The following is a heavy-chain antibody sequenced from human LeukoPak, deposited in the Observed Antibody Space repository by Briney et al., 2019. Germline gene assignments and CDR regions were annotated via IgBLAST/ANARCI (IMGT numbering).Heavy chain of an antibody. CDR3: ARQGYSYARGYYYYMDV. CDR1: GGSFSGYC. Sequence: SETLSLTCAVYGGSFSGYCWSWIRQPPGKGLEWIREINHSGSTNYNPSLKSRVTISVDTSKNQFSLKLSSVTAADTAVYYCARQGYSYARGYYYYMDVWGKGTTVTVSS. J-gene: IGHJ6*03. V-gene: IGHV4-34*01. CDR2: INHSGST. D-gene: IGHD5-18*01.